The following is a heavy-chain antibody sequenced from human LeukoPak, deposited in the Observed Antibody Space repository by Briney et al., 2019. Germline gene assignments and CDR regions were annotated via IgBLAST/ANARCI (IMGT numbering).Heavy chain of an antibody. Sequence: ASVKVSCKASGYTFTGYYMHWVRQAPGQGLEWMGRINPNSGGTNYAQKFQGRVTMTRDTSISTVYMELSRLRSDDTAVYYCARDPYFEGSSNFDYWGQGTLVTVSS. CDR1: GYTFTGYY. V-gene: IGHV1-2*06. D-gene: IGHD1-26*01. CDR3: ARDPYFEGSSNFDY. CDR2: INPNSGGT. J-gene: IGHJ4*02.